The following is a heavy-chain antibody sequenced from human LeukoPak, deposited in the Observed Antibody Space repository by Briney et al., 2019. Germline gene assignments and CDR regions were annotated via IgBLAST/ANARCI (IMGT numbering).Heavy chain of an antibody. D-gene: IGHD6-13*01. CDR1: GFTFSSYA. J-gene: IGHJ6*03. CDR2: IYSDNT. Sequence: PGGSLRLSCAASGFTFSSYAMSWVRQAPGKGLEWVSFIYSDNTHYSDSVKGRFTISRDNSKNTLYLQMNSLRAEDTAVYYCARILPGIAAYYMDVWGKGTTVTVSS. CDR3: ARILPGIAAYYMDV. V-gene: IGHV3-53*01.